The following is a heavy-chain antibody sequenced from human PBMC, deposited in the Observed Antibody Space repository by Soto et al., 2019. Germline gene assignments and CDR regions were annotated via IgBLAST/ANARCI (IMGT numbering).Heavy chain of an antibody. J-gene: IGHJ6*02. V-gene: IGHV3-74*01. CDR2: INSDGTST. CDR1: GFTFNTYW. Sequence: EVQLVECGGGLVQPGGSLRLPCAGSGFTFNTYWIHWVRQAPGKGLVWVSCINSDGTSTRYADSVKGRFTISRDNAKNTLYLQMNSPRTEDTAVYYCARGRYYGMDVWGQGTTVTVSS. CDR3: ARGRYYGMDV.